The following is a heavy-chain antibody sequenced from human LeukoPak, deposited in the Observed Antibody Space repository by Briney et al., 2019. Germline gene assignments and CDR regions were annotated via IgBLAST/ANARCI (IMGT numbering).Heavy chain of an antibody. J-gene: IGHJ5*02. V-gene: IGHV1-2*02. CDR2: INPNSGGT. CDR3: ARDRQQLVRRGYWFDP. CDR1: GYTFTGYY. D-gene: IGHD6-13*01. Sequence: VKVSCKASGYTFTGYYMHWVRQAPGQGLEWMGWINPNSGGTNYAQKFQGRVTMTRDTTISTAYMELTRLRSDDTAVYDCARDRQQLVRRGYWFDPWGQGTLVTVSS.